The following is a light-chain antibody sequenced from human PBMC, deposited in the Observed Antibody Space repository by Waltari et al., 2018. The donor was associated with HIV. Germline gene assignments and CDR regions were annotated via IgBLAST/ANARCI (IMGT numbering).Light chain of an antibody. CDR3: CSYAGDYTFR. Sequence: QSALTHPRSLSGSPGQSVTISCTGTSSDVGGYNYVPWYQQHPGKAPKLMIYDVSKRPSGVPDRFSGSKSGNTASLTISGLQAEDEADFYCCSYAGDYTFRFGGGTKLTVL. V-gene: IGLV2-11*01. CDR1: SSDVGGYNY. J-gene: IGLJ3*02. CDR2: DVS.